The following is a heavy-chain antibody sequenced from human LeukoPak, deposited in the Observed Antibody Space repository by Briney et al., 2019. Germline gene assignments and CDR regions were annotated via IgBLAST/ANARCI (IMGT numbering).Heavy chain of an antibody. Sequence: GGSLRLSCAASGFTFDNAWMSWVRQAPGKGLEWAGRIKSISDGGTTDYAAPVQGRFTISRDESKNTVHLQMNSLKTEDTAVYYCQVGGTLTTVTTEPDYFDSWGQGTLVTVSS. J-gene: IGHJ4*02. V-gene: IGHV3-15*01. CDR1: GFTFDNAW. D-gene: IGHD4-17*01. CDR3: QVGGTLTTVTTEPDYFDS. CDR2: IKSISDGGTT.